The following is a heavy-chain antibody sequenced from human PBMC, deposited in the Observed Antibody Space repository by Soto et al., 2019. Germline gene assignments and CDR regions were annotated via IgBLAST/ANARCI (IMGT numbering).Heavy chain of an antibody. J-gene: IGHJ4*02. CDR1: GYTFTSYG. CDR2: ISAYNGNT. V-gene: IGHV1-18*01. CDR3: ARAGYYYDSSGYYYQYYFDY. D-gene: IGHD3-22*01. Sequence: ASVKVSCKASGYTFTSYGISWVRQAPGQGLEWMGWISAYNGNTNYAQKLQGRVTMTTDTSTSTAYMELRSLRSDDTAVYYCARAGYYYDSSGYYYQYYFDYWGQGTLVTVS.